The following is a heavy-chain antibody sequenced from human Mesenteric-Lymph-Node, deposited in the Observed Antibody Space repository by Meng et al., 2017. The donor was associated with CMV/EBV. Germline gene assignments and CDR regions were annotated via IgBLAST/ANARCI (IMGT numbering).Heavy chain of an antibody. D-gene: IGHD3-22*01. V-gene: IGHV4-38-2*02. Sequence: SETLSLTCPVSGYSINSLYYWCWIPQPPGKGLEWIGDISHSGSTYYNPSLKSRVTISVDTSKNQFSLKLNSVTAADTAMYYCARDGDYFDSSGYGPFDYWGQGTLVTVSS. J-gene: IGHJ4*02. CDR2: ISHSGST. CDR1: GYSINSLYY. CDR3: ARDGDYFDSSGYGPFDY.